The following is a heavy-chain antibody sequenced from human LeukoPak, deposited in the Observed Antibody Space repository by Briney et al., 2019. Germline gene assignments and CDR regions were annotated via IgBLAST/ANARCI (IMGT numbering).Heavy chain of an antibody. Sequence: GGSLRLSCAASGFTVSSYYMSWVRQAPGKGLEWVSVIYCGGSKYYAEAVKGRFTISSDNSKNTLYHQRTSLRAEDTAVYYCARMWAVTGFDPWGQGTLVTVSS. CDR3: ARMWAVTGFDP. V-gene: IGHV3-53*01. J-gene: IGHJ5*02. CDR1: GFTVSSYY. D-gene: IGHD3-10*01. CDR2: IYCGGSK.